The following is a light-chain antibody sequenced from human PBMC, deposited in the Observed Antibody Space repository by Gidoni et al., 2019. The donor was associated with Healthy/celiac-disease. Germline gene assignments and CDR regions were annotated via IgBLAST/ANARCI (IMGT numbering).Light chain of an antibody. CDR2: AAS. CDR1: QSISSY. Sequence: DIQMTQSPSSLSASVGDRVTITCRASQSISSYLNWYQQKPGKAPKLLIYAASSLQSGVPSRFSGSGSGTDFTLTISSLQPEDFATYYCQQSYSTLPTFXQXTKVESK. J-gene: IGKJ1*01. V-gene: IGKV1-39*01. CDR3: QQSYSTLPT.